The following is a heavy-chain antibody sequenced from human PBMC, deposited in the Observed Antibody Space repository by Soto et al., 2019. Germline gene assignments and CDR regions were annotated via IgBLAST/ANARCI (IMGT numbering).Heavy chain of an antibody. V-gene: IGHV4-4*07. D-gene: IGHD3-10*01. Sequence: SETLSLTCTVSGGSISSSDWSWIRQPAGKGLEWIGRIYTSGSTNYNPSLKSRVTMSVDTSKNQFSLKLSSVTAADTAVYYCARVATMVRGPDAFDIWGQGTMVTVSS. CDR1: GGSISSSD. CDR3: ARVATMVRGPDAFDI. J-gene: IGHJ3*02. CDR2: IYTSGST.